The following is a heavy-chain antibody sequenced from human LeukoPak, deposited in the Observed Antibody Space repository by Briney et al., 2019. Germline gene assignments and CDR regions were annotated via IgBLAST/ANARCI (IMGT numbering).Heavy chain of an antibody. J-gene: IGHJ3*02. V-gene: IGHV4-4*07. CDR3: ARLITGTTTAFDI. Sequence: TSEALSLTCTVSGGSISGYYWSWIRQPAGKGLEWIGRIYTSGSTHYNPSLKSRVTMSVDTSKNQFSLKLSSVTAADTAVYYCARLITGTTTAFDIWGQGTMVTFSS. CDR2: IYTSGST. CDR1: GGSISGYY. D-gene: IGHD1-7*01.